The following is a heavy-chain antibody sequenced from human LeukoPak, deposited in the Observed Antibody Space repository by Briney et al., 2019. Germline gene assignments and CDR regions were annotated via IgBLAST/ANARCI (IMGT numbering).Heavy chain of an antibody. V-gene: IGHV3-7*03. D-gene: IGHD2-15*01. CDR2: IKQDGSEK. CDR1: GFTFSSYW. CDR3: ARGGDIVVVVAAETEYYFDY. Sequence: GGSLRLSCAASGFTFSSYWMSWVRQAPGKGLEWVANIKQDGSEKYYVDSVKGRFTISRDNAKNSLYLQMSSLRAEDTAVYYCARGGDIVVVVAAETEYYFDYWGQGTLVTVSS. J-gene: IGHJ4*02.